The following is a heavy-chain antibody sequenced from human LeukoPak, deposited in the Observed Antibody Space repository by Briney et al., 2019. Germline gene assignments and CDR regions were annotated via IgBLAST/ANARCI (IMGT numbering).Heavy chain of an antibody. V-gene: IGHV3-23*01. D-gene: IGHD6-19*01. CDR2: IINSDGTT. J-gene: IGHJ4*02. CDR3: AKYTSGWFEDY. CDR1: GFTFTNYA. Sequence: PGGSLGLSCVASGFTFTNYAMTWVRQAPGKGLEWVSSIINSDGTTFYADSVKGRFTMSRDTSQNTLYLQMNSLRAEDTAVYYCAKYTSGWFEDYWGQGTLVTVTS.